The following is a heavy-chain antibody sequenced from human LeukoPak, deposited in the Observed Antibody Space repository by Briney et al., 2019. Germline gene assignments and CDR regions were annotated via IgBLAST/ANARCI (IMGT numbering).Heavy chain of an antibody. Sequence: SETLSLTCTVSGGSVSSYYWSWIRQPAGKGLEWIGRIYTSGSTNYNPPLKSRVSMSVDTSQNQFSLKLSSVTAADTAVYYCAGGGYCSGGSCSDAFDIWGQGTMVTVSS. CDR2: IYTSGST. CDR1: GGSVSSYY. D-gene: IGHD2-15*01. J-gene: IGHJ3*02. V-gene: IGHV4-4*07. CDR3: AGGGYCSGGSCSDAFDI.